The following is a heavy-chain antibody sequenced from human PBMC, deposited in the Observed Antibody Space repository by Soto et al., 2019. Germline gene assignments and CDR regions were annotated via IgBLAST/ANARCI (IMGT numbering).Heavy chain of an antibody. V-gene: IGHV4-31*03. D-gene: IGHD4-17*01. J-gene: IGHJ4*02. Sequence: PSETLSLTCTVSGGSISSGGYYWSWIRQHPGKGLEWIGYIYYSGSTYYNPSLKSRVTISVDTSKNQFSLKLSSVTAADTAVCYCARSYKPDYGEVPPDYWGQGTLVTVSS. CDR2: IYYSGST. CDR1: GGSISSGGYY. CDR3: ARSYKPDYGEVPPDY.